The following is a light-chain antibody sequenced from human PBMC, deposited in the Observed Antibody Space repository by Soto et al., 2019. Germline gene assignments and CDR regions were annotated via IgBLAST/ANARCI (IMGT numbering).Light chain of an antibody. V-gene: IGLV3-21*02. CDR3: QVWDSSSNHVV. CDR1: NIGGKN. J-gene: IGLJ2*01. Sequence: SYELTQPPSVSVAPGQTARITCGGNNIGGKNVHWYQQKPGQAPGVVVYDDSDRPSGIPERFSGSNSGNTATLTISRVEAGDEADYYCQVWDSSSNHVVFGGGTKVTVL. CDR2: DDS.